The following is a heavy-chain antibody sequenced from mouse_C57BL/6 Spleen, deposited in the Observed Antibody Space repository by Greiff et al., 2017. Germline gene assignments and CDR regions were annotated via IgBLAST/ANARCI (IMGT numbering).Heavy chain of an antibody. CDR1: GFTFSSYG. CDR2: ISSGGSYT. Sequence: EVKVVESGGDLVKPGGSLKLSCAASGFTFSSYGMSWVRQTPDKRLEWVATISSGGSYTYYPDSVKGRFTISRDNAKNTLYLQMSSLKSEDTAMYYCAREGITTVPFDYWGQGTTLTVSS. J-gene: IGHJ2*01. CDR3: AREGITTVPFDY. D-gene: IGHD1-1*01. V-gene: IGHV5-6*01.